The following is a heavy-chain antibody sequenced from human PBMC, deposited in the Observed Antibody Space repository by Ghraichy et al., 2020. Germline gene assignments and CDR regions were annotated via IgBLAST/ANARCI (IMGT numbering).Heavy chain of an antibody. Sequence: GGSLRLSCAASGFTFTSFVMSWVRQAPGKGLEWVSAISGSGGTTYYADSVKGRFTISRDNSKNTLYLQMNSLRAEDTAVYYCAKDLSYYDTSGFGAFDIWGQGTMVTVSS. CDR2: ISGSGGTT. V-gene: IGHV3-23*01. CDR1: GFTFTSFV. CDR3: AKDLSYYDTSGFGAFDI. J-gene: IGHJ3*02. D-gene: IGHD3-22*01.